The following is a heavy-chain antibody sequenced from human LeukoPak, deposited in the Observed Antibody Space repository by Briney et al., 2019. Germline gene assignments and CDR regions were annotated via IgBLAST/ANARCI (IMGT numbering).Heavy chain of an antibody. CDR3: ARYGRLWFGESRYYYYYMDV. V-gene: IGHV4-31*03. Sequence: SETLSLTCTVSGGSISSGGYYWSWIRQHPGKGLEWIGYIYYSGSTYYNPSLKSRVTISVDTSKNQFSLKLSSVTAADTAVYYCARYGRLWFGESRYYYYYMDVWGKGTTVTVSS. CDR1: GGSISSGGYY. D-gene: IGHD3-10*01. J-gene: IGHJ6*03. CDR2: IYYSGST.